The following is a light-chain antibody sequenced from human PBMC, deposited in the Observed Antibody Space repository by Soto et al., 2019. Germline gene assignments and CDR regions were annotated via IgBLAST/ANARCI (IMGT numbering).Light chain of an antibody. CDR1: TGAVTNGHY. Sequence: QAVVTREPSLAVSPGGTVTVTCGSSTGAVTNGHYPYWFQQKPGQAPRTLIYDTTNRHSWTPARFPGSLLGGKAALTLSGAQPEDEAEYYCLLSYNGPYVFGTGTKVTVL. J-gene: IGLJ1*01. CDR2: DTT. V-gene: IGLV7-46*01. CDR3: LLSYNGPYV.